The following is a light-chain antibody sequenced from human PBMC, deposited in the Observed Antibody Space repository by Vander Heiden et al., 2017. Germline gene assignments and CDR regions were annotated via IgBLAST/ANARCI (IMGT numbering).Light chain of an antibody. Sequence: QSALTQPASVSGSPGQSITISCTGTSSDVGGYNYVSWYQQHPGKAPKLMIYDVSNRPSGVSNRFSGSKSGNTASLTISGLQAEDGADYYCSSYTSSTTGVFGTGTKVTVL. CDR2: DVS. CDR1: SSDVGGYNY. CDR3: SSYTSSTTGV. J-gene: IGLJ1*01. V-gene: IGLV2-14*03.